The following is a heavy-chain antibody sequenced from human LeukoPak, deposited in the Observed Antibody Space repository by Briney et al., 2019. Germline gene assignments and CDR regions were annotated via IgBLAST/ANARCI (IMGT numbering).Heavy chain of an antibody. CDR2: ISYDGSNK. D-gene: IGHD3-16*01. Sequence: GGSLRLSCAASGFTFSSYGMHWVRQAPGKGLEWVAVISYDGSNKYYADSVKGRFTISRDNSKNTLYLQMNSLRAEDTAVYYCAKIGGAKGLDYWGQGTLVTVSS. CDR3: AKIGGAKGLDY. J-gene: IGHJ4*02. V-gene: IGHV3-30*18. CDR1: GFTFSSYG.